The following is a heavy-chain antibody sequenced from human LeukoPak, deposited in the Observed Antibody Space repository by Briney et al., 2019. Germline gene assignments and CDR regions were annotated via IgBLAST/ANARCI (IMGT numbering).Heavy chain of an antibody. CDR1: GYTFTSYG. D-gene: IGHD4-11*01. CDR2: ISAYNGNT. V-gene: IGHV1-18*01. Sequence: ASVKVSCKASGYTFTSYGISWVRQAPGQGLEWMGWISAYNGNTNYAQKLQGRVTMTTDTSTSTAYMELRSLRSDDTAVYYCARATYSNYDHYYGMDVWGQGTTATVSS. CDR3: ARATYSNYDHYYGMDV. J-gene: IGHJ6*02.